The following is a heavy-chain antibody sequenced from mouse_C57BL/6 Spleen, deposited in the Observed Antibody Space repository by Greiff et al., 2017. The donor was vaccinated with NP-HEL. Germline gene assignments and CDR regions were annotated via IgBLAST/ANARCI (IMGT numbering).Heavy chain of an antibody. V-gene: IGHV2-2*01. CDR2: IWSGGST. D-gene: IGHD2-1*01. Sequence: QVQLQQSGPGLVQPSQSLSITCTVSGFSLTSYGVHWVRQSPGKGLEWLGVIWSGGSTDYNAAFISRLSISKDNSKSQVFFKMNSLQADDTAIYYCARKKGRIYYGNYEDAMDYWGKGTSVTVSS. CDR1: GFSLTSYG. J-gene: IGHJ4*01. CDR3: ARKKGRIYYGNYEDAMDY.